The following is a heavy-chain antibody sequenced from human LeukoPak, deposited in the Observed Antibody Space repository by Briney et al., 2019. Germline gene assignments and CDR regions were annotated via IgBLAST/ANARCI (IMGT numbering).Heavy chain of an antibody. V-gene: IGHV4-4*07. CDR2: ISPSGST. J-gene: IGHJ4*02. CDR3: ARDRGELYDY. CDR1: GDPISSSY. Sequence: PSETLSLTCSVSGDPISSSYWSWIRQPAGKGLEWIGRISPSGSTNYNPSLKSRVTMSLDTSKNQLSLKLSSVTAADTAVYYCARDRGELYDYWGQGTLVTVSS. D-gene: IGHD3-10*01.